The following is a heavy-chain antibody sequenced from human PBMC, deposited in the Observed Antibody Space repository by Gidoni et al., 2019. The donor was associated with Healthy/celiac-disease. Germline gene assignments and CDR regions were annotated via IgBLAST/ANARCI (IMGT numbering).Heavy chain of an antibody. Sequence: ELQLLESGGGLVQPGGSLRLSGAASGFTFSSYAMSWVRQAPGKGVGWGSAISGSGGSKDYADSVKGRFTISRDNSKNTLYLQMNSLRAEDTAVYYCAKDYCNNGVCDTLDYWGQGTLVTVSS. D-gene: IGHD2-8*01. CDR3: AKDYCNNGVCDTLDY. V-gene: IGHV3-23*01. CDR1: GFTFSSYA. J-gene: IGHJ4*02. CDR2: ISGSGGSK.